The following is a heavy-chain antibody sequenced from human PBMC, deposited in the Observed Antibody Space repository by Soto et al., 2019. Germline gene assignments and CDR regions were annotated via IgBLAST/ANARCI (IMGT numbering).Heavy chain of an antibody. J-gene: IGHJ4*02. D-gene: IGHD2-15*01. CDR3: ARWVEVSLDYFDS. V-gene: IGHV4-31*03. Sequence: PSETLSLTCTVSGGSISRGGYYWSWLRQNPGKGLEWIGYTYNSVSTYYNPSLKSRVTISVDTSKNQFSLNLSSVTAADTAVYYCARWVEVSLDYFDSWGQGTPVTVSS. CDR1: GGSISRGGYY. CDR2: TYNSVST.